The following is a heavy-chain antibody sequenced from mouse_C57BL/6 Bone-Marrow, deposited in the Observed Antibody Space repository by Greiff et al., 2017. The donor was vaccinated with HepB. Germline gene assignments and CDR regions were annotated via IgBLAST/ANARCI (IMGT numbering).Heavy chain of an antibody. CDR3: TTAGSSYDWYFDV. CDR2: IDPENGDT. J-gene: IGHJ1*03. D-gene: IGHD1-1*01. V-gene: IGHV14-4*01. CDR1: GFNIKDDY. Sequence: EVQLQQSGAELVRPGASVKLSCTASGFNIKDDYMHWVKQRPEQGLEWIGWIDPENGDTEYASKFQGKATITAETSSNTAYLQLSSLTSEDTAVYYCTTAGSSYDWYFDVWGTGTTVTVSS.